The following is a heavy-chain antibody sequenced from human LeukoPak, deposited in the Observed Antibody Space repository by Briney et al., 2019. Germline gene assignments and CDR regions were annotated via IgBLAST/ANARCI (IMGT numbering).Heavy chain of an antibody. CDR2: IHDNGNS. J-gene: IGHJ4*02. Sequence: SETLSLTCTVSGGSISGYFWSWIRQPAGKGLEWIGRIHDNGNSNHNPSLKSRVTMALATSGNQVSLKLTSVTAADTAVYYCARAPGGCGGTCPSDHWGPGTLVTVSS. CDR1: GGSISGYF. CDR3: ARAPGGCGGTCPSDH. V-gene: IGHV4-4*07. D-gene: IGHD2-15*01.